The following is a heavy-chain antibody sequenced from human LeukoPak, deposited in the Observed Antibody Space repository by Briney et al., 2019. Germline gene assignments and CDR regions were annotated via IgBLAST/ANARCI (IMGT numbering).Heavy chain of an antibody. D-gene: IGHD3-10*01. CDR3: ARPGGFGEYTYKYYFDY. Sequence: ASVKVACKASGYTFTSYGISWVRQAPGQGLEWMGWISAYNGNTNYAQKLQGRVTMTTDTSTSTACMELRSLRSDDTAVYYCARPGGFGEYTYKYYFDYWGQGTLVTVSS. CDR2: ISAYNGNT. CDR1: GYTFTSYG. J-gene: IGHJ4*02. V-gene: IGHV1-18*01.